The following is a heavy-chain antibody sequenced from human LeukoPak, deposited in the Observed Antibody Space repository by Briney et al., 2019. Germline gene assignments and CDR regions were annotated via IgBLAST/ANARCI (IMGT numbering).Heavy chain of an antibody. V-gene: IGHV4-59*10. J-gene: IGHJ6*03. CDR2: IYTSGST. CDR3: ARGITYYDILTGRAPSYYMDV. Sequence: PSEPLSLTCAVYGGSFSPYHWSWLRQPAGKALEGLGRIYTSGSTNYNPSLKSRVTMSVDTSKNQFSLKLSSVTAADTAVYYCARGITYYDILTGRAPSYYMDVWGKGTTVTVSS. CDR1: GGSFSPYH. D-gene: IGHD3-9*01.